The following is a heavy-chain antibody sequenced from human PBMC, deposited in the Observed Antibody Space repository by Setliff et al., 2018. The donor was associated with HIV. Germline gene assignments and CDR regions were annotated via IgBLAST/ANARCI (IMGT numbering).Heavy chain of an antibody. V-gene: IGHV4-4*07. D-gene: IGHD4-17*01. Sequence: PSETLSLTCSVSGASITSHNWSWIRQAAGKGLEWIGRIYTRGNTNYNPSPRSRVTMSVDTSKNQFSLKVTSVTAADTAVYYCARHGDYEYFQHWGRGTPVTVSS. CDR1: GASITSHN. CDR3: ARHGDYEYFQH. J-gene: IGHJ1*01. CDR2: IYTRGNT.